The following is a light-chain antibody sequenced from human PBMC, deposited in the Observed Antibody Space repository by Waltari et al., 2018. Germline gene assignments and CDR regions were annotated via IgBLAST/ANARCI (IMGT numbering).Light chain of an antibody. J-gene: IGKJ5*01. Sequence: EVVMTQSPATLSVSPGERATLSCRASQSVGSNLAWYQQKPGQAPRLLIYGASTRATGFPTRFSGSGSGTEFTLTISSLQSEDFAVYYCQQYNNWPITFGQGTRLEIK. V-gene: IGKV3-15*01. CDR3: QQYNNWPIT. CDR2: GAS. CDR1: QSVGSN.